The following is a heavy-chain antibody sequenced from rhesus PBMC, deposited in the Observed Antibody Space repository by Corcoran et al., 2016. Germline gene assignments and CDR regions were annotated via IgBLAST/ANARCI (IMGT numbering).Heavy chain of an antibody. CDR1: GGSISSNF. CDR3: ARYVTWTIDY. D-gene: IGHD1-38*01. Sequence: QVQLQESGPGLLKPSETLSLTCTVSGGSISSNFWSWIRQSPVKGLEWIGFIHGDSGGTSYNPSLESRVTISRDTSKNQFSLRLNSVAAADTAVYYCARYVTWTIDYWGQGVMVTVTS. CDR2: IHGDSGGT. J-gene: IGHJ4*01. V-gene: IGHV4-147*01.